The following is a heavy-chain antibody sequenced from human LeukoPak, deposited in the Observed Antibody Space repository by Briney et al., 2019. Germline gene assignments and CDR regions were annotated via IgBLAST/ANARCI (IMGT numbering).Heavy chain of an antibody. D-gene: IGHD2-15*01. CDR1: GYTFTGYP. V-gene: IGHV1-2*02. CDR2: INPDSSGT. J-gene: IGHJ4*02. CDR3: ARDTYFSGRNYFDY. Sequence: ASVKVSCKASGYTFTGYPMLWVRQAPGQGLEWMGWINPDSSGTNYAQKFQGRVTMTRDTSITTAYMELSRLRSEDTAMYYCARDTYFSGRNYFDYWGQGTLVTVSS.